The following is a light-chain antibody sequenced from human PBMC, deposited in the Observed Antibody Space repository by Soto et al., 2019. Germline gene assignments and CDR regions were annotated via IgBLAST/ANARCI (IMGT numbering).Light chain of an antibody. CDR2: GAS. CDR3: QQYNNWPPWT. V-gene: IGKV3-15*01. Sequence: EVVMTQSPATLSVSPGERATLSCRASQSVTTNMAWYQQKPGQAPRLLIYGASTRATGIPARFSGSGSGTDFTLTISSLQSEDFAVCYCQQYNNWPPWTFGQGTKVDI. J-gene: IGKJ1*01. CDR1: QSVTTN.